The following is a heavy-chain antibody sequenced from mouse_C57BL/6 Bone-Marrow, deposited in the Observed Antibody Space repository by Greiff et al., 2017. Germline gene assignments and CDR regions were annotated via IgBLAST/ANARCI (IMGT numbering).Heavy chain of an antibody. V-gene: IGHV5-2*01. CDR2: INSDGGST. CDR1: EYEFPSHD. D-gene: IGHD4-1*01. J-gene: IGHJ3*01. CDR3: ARREGNWAWFAY. Sequence: EVQLVESGGGLVQPGESLKLSCESNEYEFPSHDMSWVRKTPEKRLELVAAINSDGGSTYYPDTMERRFILSRDNTKKTLYLQMSRLRSEDTALYYGARREGNWAWFAYWGQGTLVTVSA.